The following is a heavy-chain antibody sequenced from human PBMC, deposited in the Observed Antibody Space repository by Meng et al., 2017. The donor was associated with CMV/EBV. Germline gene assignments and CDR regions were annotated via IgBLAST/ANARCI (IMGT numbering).Heavy chain of an antibody. CDR2: IYSEGTT. CDR1: GLPVSNNY. D-gene: IGHD1-7*01. CDR3: ARDGNYHGV. V-gene: IGHV3-53*01. Sequence: LVGSGGGLIQPGGSLRLSCAASGLPVSNNYMRWFRQAPGKGLEWVSLIYSEGTTDYADSVKGRFTISRDNSKNTLYLQMNSLRAEDTAVYYCARDGNYHGVWGQGTLVTVSS. J-gene: IGHJ4*02.